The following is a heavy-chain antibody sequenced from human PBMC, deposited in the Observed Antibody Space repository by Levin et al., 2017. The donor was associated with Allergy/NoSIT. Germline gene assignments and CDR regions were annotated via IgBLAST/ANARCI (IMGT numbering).Heavy chain of an antibody. CDR1: GGSFSGYY. V-gene: IGHV4-34*01. CDR3: ARLYGIAGAY. Sequence: SETLSLTCAVYGGSFSGYYWSWIRQPPGKGLEWIGEINHSGSTNYNPSLKSRVTISVDTSKNQFSLKLSSVTAADTAVYYCARLYGIAGAYWGQGTLVTVSS. D-gene: IGHD1-26*01. CDR2: INHSGST. J-gene: IGHJ4*02.